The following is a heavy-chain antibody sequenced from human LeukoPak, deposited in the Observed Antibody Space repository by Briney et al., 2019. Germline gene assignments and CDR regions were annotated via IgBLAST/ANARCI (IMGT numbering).Heavy chain of an antibody. D-gene: IGHD1-26*01. J-gene: IGHJ4*02. Sequence: GGSLRLSCAASGFTVSSNYMSWVRQAPGKGLEWVSVIYSGGSTYYADSVKGRFTISRDNAKNSLYLQMNSLRDEDTAVYYCASSGSYRFDYWGQGTLVTVSS. V-gene: IGHV3-53*01. CDR1: GFTVSSNY. CDR3: ASSGSYRFDY. CDR2: IYSGGST.